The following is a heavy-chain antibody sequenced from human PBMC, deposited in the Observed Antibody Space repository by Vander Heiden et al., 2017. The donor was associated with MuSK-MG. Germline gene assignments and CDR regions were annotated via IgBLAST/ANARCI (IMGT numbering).Heavy chain of an antibody. CDR2: MNPNSGNT. J-gene: IGHJ4*02. V-gene: IGHV1-8*01. CDR1: GYTFTSYD. D-gene: IGHD3-3*01. CDR3: ARGGRTHYDFWSGYYNGLFDY. Sequence: QVQLVQSGAEVKKPGASVKVSCKASGYTFTSYDLNWVRQATGQGLEWMGWMNPNSGNTGYAQKFKGRVTMTRNTSISTAYMELSSLRSEDTAVYYCARGGRTHYDFWSGYYNGLFDYWGQGTLVTVSS.